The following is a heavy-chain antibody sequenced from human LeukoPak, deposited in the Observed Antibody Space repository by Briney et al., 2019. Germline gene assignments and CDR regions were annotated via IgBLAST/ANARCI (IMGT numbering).Heavy chain of an antibody. CDR2: ISAYNGNT. Sequence: APVKVSCKASGFTFTSYGISWVRQAPGQGLEWMGWISAYNGNTNYAQKLQGRVTMTTDPSTSTAYMELRSLRSDDPAVYYCTRDSSDPDYWGQGTLVSVSS. D-gene: IGHD6-19*01. V-gene: IGHV1-18*01. CDR1: GFTFTSYG. CDR3: TRDSSDPDY. J-gene: IGHJ4*02.